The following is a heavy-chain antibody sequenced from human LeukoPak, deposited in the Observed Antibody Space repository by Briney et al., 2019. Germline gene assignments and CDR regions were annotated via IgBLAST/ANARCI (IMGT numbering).Heavy chain of an antibody. CDR2: VNSDGKTT. CDR3: AKDVPAAYFDY. Sequence: SGGSLRLSCAASGFTFSNSWMHWVRQAPGKGLVWVSRVNSDGKTTTYADSVKGRFTISRDNAQNTLYLQMNSLSAEDTAVYYCAKDVPAAYFDYWGQGTLVTVSS. CDR1: GFTFSNSW. V-gene: IGHV3-74*01. J-gene: IGHJ4*02. D-gene: IGHD2-2*01.